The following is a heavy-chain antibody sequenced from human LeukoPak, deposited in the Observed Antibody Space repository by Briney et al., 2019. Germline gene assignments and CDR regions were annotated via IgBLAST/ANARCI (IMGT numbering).Heavy chain of an antibody. D-gene: IGHD6-13*01. Sequence: ASVKVSCKASGYTFTGYYMRWVRQAPGQGLEWMGWINPNSGGTNYAQKFQGRVTMTRDTSISTAYMELSRLRSDDTAVYYCARDPGNGIAAAGTDDYWGQGTLVTVSS. CDR1: GYTFTGYY. V-gene: IGHV1-2*02. CDR2: INPNSGGT. CDR3: ARDPGNGIAAAGTDDY. J-gene: IGHJ4*02.